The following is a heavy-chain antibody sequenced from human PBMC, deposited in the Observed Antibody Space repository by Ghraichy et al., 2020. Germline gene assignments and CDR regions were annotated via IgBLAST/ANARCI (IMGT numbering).Heavy chain of an antibody. CDR1: GFTFSSYG. D-gene: IGHD3-22*01. Sequence: GGSLRLSCAASGFTFSSYGMHWVRQAPGKGLEWVAVISYDGSNKYYADSVKGRFTISRDNSKNTLYLQMNSLRAEDTAVYYCAKDTYYYDSSGPFMSYGMDVWGQGTTVTVSS. CDR3: AKDTYYYDSSGPFMSYGMDV. CDR2: ISYDGSNK. V-gene: IGHV3-30*18. J-gene: IGHJ6*02.